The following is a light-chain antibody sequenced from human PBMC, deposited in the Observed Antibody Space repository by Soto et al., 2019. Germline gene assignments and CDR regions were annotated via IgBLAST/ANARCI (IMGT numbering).Light chain of an antibody. CDR2: WAS. J-gene: IGKJ1*01. CDR1: QSVLYNSHNKNY. Sequence: DIVMTQSPDSLAVSLGDRATINCKSSQSVLYNSHNKNYLAWYQQKPGQPPKLLIYWASTRESGVPDRVSGSGAGKDFTLTISGLQAEDVAVYYCQQYYSPWPFGQGTKVEIK. CDR3: QQYYSPWP. V-gene: IGKV4-1*01.